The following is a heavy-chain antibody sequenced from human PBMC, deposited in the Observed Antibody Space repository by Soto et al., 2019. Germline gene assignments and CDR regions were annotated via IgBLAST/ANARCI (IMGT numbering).Heavy chain of an antibody. V-gene: IGHV3-23*01. CDR1: GFSFSTYA. CDR3: AKAIAARPGYYYGMDV. CDR2: ISDSGGST. J-gene: IGHJ6*02. D-gene: IGHD6-6*01. Sequence: GSLRLSCAASGFSFSTYAMSLVRQAPGKGLECISAISDSGGSTYYADSVKGRFTISRDNSKNTLYLQMNSLRAEDTALYYCAKAIAARPGYYYGMDVWGQGTTVTVSS.